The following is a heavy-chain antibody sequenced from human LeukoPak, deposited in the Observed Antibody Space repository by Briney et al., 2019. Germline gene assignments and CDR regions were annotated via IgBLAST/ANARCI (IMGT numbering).Heavy chain of an antibody. CDR3: AKATTISAAGSHFVY. CDR2: ISFDGSNK. V-gene: IGHV3-30*18. CDR1: GFTFSSYG. Sequence: PGRSLRLSCAASGFTFSSYGMHWVRQAPGKGLEWVAVISFDGSNKFHADSVKGRFTISRDNSKNTLYLQMNSLRAEDTAVFYCAKATTISAAGSHFVYWGQGTLVTVSS. J-gene: IGHJ4*02. D-gene: IGHD6-13*01.